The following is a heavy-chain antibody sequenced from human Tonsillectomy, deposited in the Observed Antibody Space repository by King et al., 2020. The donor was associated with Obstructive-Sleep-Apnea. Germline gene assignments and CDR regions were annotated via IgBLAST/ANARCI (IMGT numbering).Heavy chain of an antibody. CDR2: ISSGGTTI. J-gene: IGHJ4*02. CDR3: AREGGYYDSSGYAPIFDY. D-gene: IGHD3-22*01. V-gene: IGHV3-48*03. CDR1: GFTFSSYI. Sequence: QLVQSGGGLVQPGGSLRLSCAASGFTFSSYILHWVRQAPGKGLEWLSYISSGGTTIYYADSVQGRFTISRDNAKNSLSLQINSLSAEDTAVYFCAREGGYYDSSGYAPIFDYWGQGTLVTVSS.